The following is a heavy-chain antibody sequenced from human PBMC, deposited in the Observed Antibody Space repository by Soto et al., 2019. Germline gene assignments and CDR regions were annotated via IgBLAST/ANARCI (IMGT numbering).Heavy chain of an antibody. CDR2: INWNGGST. V-gene: IGHV3-20*01. CDR1: GFTFDDYG. J-gene: IGHJ6*03. Sequence: GGSLRLSCAASGFTFDDYGMSWVRQAPGKGLEWVSGINWNGGSTGYADSVKGRFTISRDNAKNSLYLQMNSLRAEDTALYHCARAPRVVVVPAAPYYYYMDVWGKGTTVTVSS. CDR3: ARAPRVVVVPAAPYYYYMDV. D-gene: IGHD2-2*01.